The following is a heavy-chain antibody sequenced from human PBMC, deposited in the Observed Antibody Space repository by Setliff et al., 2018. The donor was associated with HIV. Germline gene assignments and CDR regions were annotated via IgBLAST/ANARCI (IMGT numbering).Heavy chain of an antibody. CDR1: GGFISNHY. D-gene: IGHD3-9*01. CDR3: ARGHFDWLYYYYFALDI. CDR2: THYSGSS. V-gene: IGHV4-59*11. Sequence: SETLSLTCTISGGFISNHYWNWIRQPPGKGLEWIGSTHYSGSSYYSPSLKSRVTISLDTSKNQVSLKLTSVTAADTALYYCARGHFDWLYYYYFALDIWGQGSTVTVSS. J-gene: IGHJ6*02.